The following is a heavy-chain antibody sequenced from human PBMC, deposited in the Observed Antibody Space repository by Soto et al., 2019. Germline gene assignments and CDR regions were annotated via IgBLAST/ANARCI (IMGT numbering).Heavy chain of an antibody. CDR3: ARGTGPDAFDI. J-gene: IGHJ3*02. CDR2: VYYSGST. CDR1: GGSISSYY. D-gene: IGHD1-1*01. V-gene: IGHV4-59*01. Sequence: SETLSLTCTVSGGSISSYYWSWIRQPPGKGLEWIGYVYYSGSTNYNPSLKSRVTISVDTSKNQFSLKLSSVTAADTAVYYCARGTGPDAFDIWGQGTMVTVSS.